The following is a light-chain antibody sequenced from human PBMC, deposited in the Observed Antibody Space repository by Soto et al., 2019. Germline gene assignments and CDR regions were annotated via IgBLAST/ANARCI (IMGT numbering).Light chain of an antibody. J-gene: IGKJ1*01. CDR1: QSISSW. Sequence: DIQMTQSPSTLSASVGDRVTITCRASQSISSWLAWYQQKPGKAPKPLIYKAASLESGVPSRFSGSGSGTEFTLTISSLQPDDFATYYCQQYNYYSRTFGQGTKVDIK. CDR2: KAA. CDR3: QQYNYYSRT. V-gene: IGKV1-5*03.